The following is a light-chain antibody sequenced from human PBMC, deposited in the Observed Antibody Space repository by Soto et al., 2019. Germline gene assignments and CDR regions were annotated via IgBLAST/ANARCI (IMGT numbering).Light chain of an antibody. CDR3: SSYTSSSTRI. CDR1: SSDVGGYNY. V-gene: IGLV2-14*01. J-gene: IGLJ1*01. CDR2: DVS. Sequence: QSVLTQPASVSGSPGQSITISCTGTSSDVGGYNYGSWYQQHPGKAPKLMIYDVSNRPSGVSNRFSGSKSGNTASLTISGLQAEDEADYYCSSYTSSSTRIFGTGTKLTVL.